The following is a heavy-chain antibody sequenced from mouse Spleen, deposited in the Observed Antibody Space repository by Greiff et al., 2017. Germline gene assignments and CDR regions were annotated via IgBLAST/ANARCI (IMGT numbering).Heavy chain of an antibody. CDR1: GYTFTSYW. CDR2: IDPSDSYT. V-gene: IGHV1-59*01. CDR3: ARKGFITTVVALDY. D-gene: IGHD1-1*01. J-gene: IGHJ2*01. Sequence: QVQLQQSGAELVRPGTSVKLSCKASGYTFTSYWMHWVKQRPGQGLEWIGVIDPSDSYTNYNQKFKGKATLTVDTSSSTAYMQLSSLTSEDSAVYYCARKGFITTVVALDYWGQGTTLTVSS.